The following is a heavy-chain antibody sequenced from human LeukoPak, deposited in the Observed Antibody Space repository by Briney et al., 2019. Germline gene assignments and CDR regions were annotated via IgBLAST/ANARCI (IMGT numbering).Heavy chain of an antibody. J-gene: IGHJ4*02. Sequence: NPGGSLRLSCAASGFSFSSHYMNWVRQAPGKGLEWVSSISSSGGYIYSADSVKGRFTISRDNAKNSVYLHMNSLRAEDTAVYYCARTYNGSSHLDYWGQGTLVTVSS. CDR1: GFSFSSHY. D-gene: IGHD1-26*01. CDR2: ISSSGGYI. CDR3: ARTYNGSSHLDY. V-gene: IGHV3-21*01.